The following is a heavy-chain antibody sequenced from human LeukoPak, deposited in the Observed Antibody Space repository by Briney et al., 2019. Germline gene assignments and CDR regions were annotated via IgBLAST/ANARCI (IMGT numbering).Heavy chain of an antibody. CDR1: GFTFSSYW. V-gene: IGHV3-9*01. CDR3: AKDPFPGYSSGPYGPYYFDY. D-gene: IGHD6-19*01. J-gene: IGHJ4*02. Sequence: PGGSLRLSCAASGFTFSSYWMLWVRQAPGKGLEWVSGISWNSGSIGYADSVKGRFTISRDNAKNSLYLQMNSLRAEDTALYYCAKDPFPGYSSGPYGPYYFDYWGQGTLVTVSS. CDR2: ISWNSGSI.